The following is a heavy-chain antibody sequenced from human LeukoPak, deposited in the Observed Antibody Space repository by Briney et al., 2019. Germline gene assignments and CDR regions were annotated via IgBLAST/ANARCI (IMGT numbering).Heavy chain of an antibody. D-gene: IGHD3-22*01. Sequence: GGSLRLSCAASGFTFSNHWMHWVRQVPGKGLVWVSRTDGGASSTSYADAVKGRFSISRDNGKSTLYLQMNSLRAEDTAVYYCARALFYGDSSGYYSGTGYWGQGTLVTVSS. V-gene: IGHV3-74*01. CDR1: GFTFSNHW. J-gene: IGHJ4*02. CDR2: TDGGASST. CDR3: ARALFYGDSSGYYSGTGY.